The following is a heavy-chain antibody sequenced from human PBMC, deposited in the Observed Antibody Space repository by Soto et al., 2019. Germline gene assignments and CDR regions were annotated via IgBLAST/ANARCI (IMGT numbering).Heavy chain of an antibody. J-gene: IGHJ6*02. CDR3: ARDRVTIPNGMDV. CDR1: GGTFSSYA. D-gene: IGHD5-18*01. Sequence: SVKVSCKASGGTFSSYAISWVRQAPGQGLEWMGGIIPIFGTANYAQKFQGRVTITADESTSTAYMELGSLRSEDTAVYYCARDRVTIPNGMDVWGQGTTVTVYS. V-gene: IGHV1-69*13. CDR2: IIPIFGTA.